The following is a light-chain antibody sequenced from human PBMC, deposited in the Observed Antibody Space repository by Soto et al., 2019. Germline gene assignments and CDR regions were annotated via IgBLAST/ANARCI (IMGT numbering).Light chain of an antibody. V-gene: IGKV1-33*01. CDR2: DES. Sequence: DLQMTQPPSQLSPSARYRSKITCQASQNINNYLNWSLQKPGRDPKLLIYDESNLEAGVPSRFRGSGSGTDFTFTISRLQPEDIATYYCKQYENLPTFGQGKRREIK. CDR3: KQYENLPT. CDR1: QNINNY. J-gene: IGKJ5*01.